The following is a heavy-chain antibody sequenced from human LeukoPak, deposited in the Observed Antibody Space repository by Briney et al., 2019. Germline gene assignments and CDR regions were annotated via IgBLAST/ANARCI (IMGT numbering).Heavy chain of an antibody. CDR2: ISTYNGNT. Sequence: ASVKVSCKASGYIFTSYGISWVRQAPGQGPEWMGWISTYNGNTYYAQKFQGRVTMTTDTSTSTAYMELNSLRSDDTAVYYCARGYCRGGVCYSVDYWGQGTLVTVSS. CDR3: ARGYCRGGVCYSVDY. V-gene: IGHV1-18*01. D-gene: IGHD2-15*01. CDR1: GYIFTSYG. J-gene: IGHJ4*02.